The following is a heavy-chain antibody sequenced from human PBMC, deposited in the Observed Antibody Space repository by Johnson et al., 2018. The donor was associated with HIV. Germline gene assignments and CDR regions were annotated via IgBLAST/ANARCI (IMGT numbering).Heavy chain of an antibody. CDR3: SGGKWGVGANAFDV. CDR2: ISYDGSNK. D-gene: IGHD1-26*01. Sequence: QVQLVESGGGLVKPGGSLRLSCEASGFTFSNVWMSWVRQAPGKGLEWVAVISYDGSNKYYADSVKGRFTISRDNSKNTLYLQMNSLRAEDTAVYYCSGGKWGVGANAFDVWGQGTMVTVSS. J-gene: IGHJ3*01. V-gene: IGHV3-30*03. CDR1: GFTFSNVW.